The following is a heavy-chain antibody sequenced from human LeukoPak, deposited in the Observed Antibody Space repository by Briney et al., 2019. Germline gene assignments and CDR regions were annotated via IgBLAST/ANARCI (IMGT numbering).Heavy chain of an antibody. V-gene: IGHV3-30-3*01. CDR2: ISYDGSNK. CDR1: GFTFSSYA. J-gene: IGHJ4*02. D-gene: IGHD3-22*01. Sequence: GGSLRLSCAASGFTFSSYAMHWVRQTPGKGLEWVAVISYDGSNKYYADSVKGRFTISRDNSKNTLYLQMNSLRAEDTAVYYCASPRWYYDSSGYSAFDYWGQEPLVTVPS. CDR3: ASPRWYYDSSGYSAFDY.